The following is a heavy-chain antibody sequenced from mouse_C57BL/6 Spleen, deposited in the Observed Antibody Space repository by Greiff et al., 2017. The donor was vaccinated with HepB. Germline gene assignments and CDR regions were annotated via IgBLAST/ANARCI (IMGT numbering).Heavy chain of an antibody. Sequence: VQLQQPGAELVMPGASVKLSCKASGYTFTSYWMHWVKQRPGQGLEWIGEIDPSDSYTNYNQKFKGKSTLTVDKSSSTAYMQLSSLTSEDSAVYYCAVIYYGTDVDYWGQGTSVTVSS. CDR1: GYTFTSYW. V-gene: IGHV1-69*01. D-gene: IGHD2-1*01. CDR2: IDPSDSYT. CDR3: AVIYYGTDVDY. J-gene: IGHJ4*01.